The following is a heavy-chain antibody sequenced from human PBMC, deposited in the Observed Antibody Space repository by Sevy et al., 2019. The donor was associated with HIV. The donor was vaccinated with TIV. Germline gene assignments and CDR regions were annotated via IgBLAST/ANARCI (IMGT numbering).Heavy chain of an antibody. D-gene: IGHD4-17*01. Sequence: GGSLRLSCAASGFTFSSNWMHWVRQAPGKGLVWVSRINSDGSSTNYADSVKGRFTISRDNAKNTLYLQMNSLRAEDTAVYYCARDAFVLVTTRGKKDGYFQHWGHGALVTVSS. CDR2: INSDGSST. V-gene: IGHV3-74*01. CDR3: ARDAFVLVTTRGKKDGYFQH. J-gene: IGHJ1*01. CDR1: GFTFSSNW.